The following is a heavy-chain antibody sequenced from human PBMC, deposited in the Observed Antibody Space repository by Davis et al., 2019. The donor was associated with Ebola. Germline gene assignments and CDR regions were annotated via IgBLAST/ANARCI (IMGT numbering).Heavy chain of an antibody. CDR3: NRVTSFGVGVDYYYGMDV. J-gene: IGHJ6*02. D-gene: IGHD3-3*01. Sequence: MPSETLSLTCAVSGGSISSSNWWRWVRQPPGKRLEWIGEIYHSGSTNYNPSLKSRVTISVDKSKNQFSLKLSSVTAADTAVYYCNRVTSFGVGVDYYYGMDVWGQGTTVTVSS. CDR1: GGSISSSNW. CDR2: IYHSGST. V-gene: IGHV4-4*02.